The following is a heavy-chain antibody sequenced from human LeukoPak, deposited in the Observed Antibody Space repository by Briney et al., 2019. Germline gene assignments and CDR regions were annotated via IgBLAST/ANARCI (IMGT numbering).Heavy chain of an antibody. V-gene: IGHV3-20*04. D-gene: IGHD1-26*01. J-gene: IGHJ6*03. Sequence: RSGRSLRLSCVVSGFTFDDYAMTWVRQAPGKGLEWVSGINWNGGSTGYGDSVKGRFTISRENAKNSLFLQMTSLRAEDTALYYCARVGGSPRNQYYYYMDVWGKGRRSPSP. CDR1: GFTFDDYA. CDR3: ARVGGSPRNQYYYYMDV. CDR2: INWNGGST.